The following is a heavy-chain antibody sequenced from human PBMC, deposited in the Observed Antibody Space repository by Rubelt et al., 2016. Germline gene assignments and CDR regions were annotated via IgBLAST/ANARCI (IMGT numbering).Heavy chain of an antibody. D-gene: IGHD3-10*02. CDR3: ARGLVYFRY. Sequence: QLQLQESGPGLVKSSETLSLTCTVSGGSISSSGYYWGWVRQPPGKGLEWIGTVYYSGSTSYSPSLKSRVTISVDTSKNQFSLGLVFVTASDTAVYYCARGLVYFRYWGQGTLVTVSS. V-gene: IGHV4-39*01. CDR1: GGSISSSGYY. CDR2: VYYSGST. J-gene: IGHJ4*02.